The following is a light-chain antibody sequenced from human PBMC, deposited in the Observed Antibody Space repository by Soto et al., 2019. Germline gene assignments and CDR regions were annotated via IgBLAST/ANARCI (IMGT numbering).Light chain of an antibody. J-gene: IGKJ4*01. V-gene: IGKV1-17*01. CDR1: QTIKNY. CDR3: QQLNSYPLT. Sequence: DIQMTQSPSSLSASVGDRGTIACRASQTIKNYLNWYRQRPGKAPEFLIYAASSLQSGVPSRFSGSGSGTDFTLTISSLQPEDFATYYCQQLNSYPLTFGGGTKVDIK. CDR2: AAS.